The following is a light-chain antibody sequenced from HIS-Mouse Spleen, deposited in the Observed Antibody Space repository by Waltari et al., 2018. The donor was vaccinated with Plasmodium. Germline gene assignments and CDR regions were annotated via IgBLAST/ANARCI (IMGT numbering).Light chain of an antibody. J-gene: IGLJ3*02. CDR3: YSAADNNLV. CDR2: KDS. Sequence: SYELTQPSSVSVSPGQTARIPCSGAVLAKKYARWFQQKPGQAPGLVIYKDSERPSGIPERFSGSSSGTTVTLTISGAQVEDEADYYCYSAADNNLVFGGGTKLTVL. CDR1: VLAKKY. V-gene: IGLV3-27*01.